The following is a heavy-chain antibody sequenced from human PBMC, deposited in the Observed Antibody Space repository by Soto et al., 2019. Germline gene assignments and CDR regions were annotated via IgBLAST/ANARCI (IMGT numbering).Heavy chain of an antibody. CDR3: ARAPKVSGSSQTRPDF. V-gene: IGHV4-34*01. Sequence: ETLSLTCSISSGSFSGYYWSGIRPPPGKGLEWIGEISQSGNTNYSPSLKSRVSISIDTSKKQFSLNLASVSAADTAVYYCARAPKVSGSSQTRPDFWGQGTLVTVYS. J-gene: IGHJ4*02. D-gene: IGHD6-6*01. CDR2: ISQSGNT. CDR1: SGSFSGYY.